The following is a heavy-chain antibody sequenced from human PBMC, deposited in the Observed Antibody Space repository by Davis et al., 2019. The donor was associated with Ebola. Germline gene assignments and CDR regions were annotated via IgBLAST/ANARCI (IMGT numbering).Heavy chain of an antibody. CDR2: INPNFGGK. Sequence: ASVKVSCKASGYTFSDYAISWVRQAPGQGLEWMGRINPNFGGKIYAQKFQDRVTMTIDTSINTAYMELDRLKSDDTAVYYCARGHTYGRWDDWFDPWGQGTLVTVSS. J-gene: IGHJ5*02. D-gene: IGHD1-26*01. CDR1: GYTFSDYA. CDR3: ARGHTYGRWDDWFDP. V-gene: IGHV1-2*06.